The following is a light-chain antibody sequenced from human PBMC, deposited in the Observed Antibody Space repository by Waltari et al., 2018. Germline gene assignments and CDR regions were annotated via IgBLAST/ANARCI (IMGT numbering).Light chain of an antibody. CDR2: EVT. Sequence: QSVLTQPPSASGFLGQSVAISCTGTSSDIGGYTYVSWYQQHPGKAPKLLIYEVTKRPSGVPDRFSDSKSGNTASLTVSGLQAEDEADYYCTSYAVTKVVFGGGTKLTVL. J-gene: IGLJ2*01. CDR3: TSYAVTKVV. CDR1: SSDIGGYTY. V-gene: IGLV2-8*01.